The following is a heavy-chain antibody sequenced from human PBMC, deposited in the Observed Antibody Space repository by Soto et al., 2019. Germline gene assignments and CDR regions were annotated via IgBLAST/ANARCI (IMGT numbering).Heavy chain of an antibody. J-gene: IGHJ4*02. CDR1: GYTFTGYY. D-gene: IGHD1-26*01. CDR3: ARQGGLRKWEVAEDFDY. V-gene: IGHV1-2*02. CDR2: INPNSGGT. Sequence: QVQLVQSGAEVKKPGASVKVSCKASGYTFTGYYMHWVRQAPGQGLEWMGWINPNSGGTNYAQKFQGRVTMTRDTSISTAYMELSRLRSDDTAVYYCARQGGLRKWEVAEDFDYWGQGTLVTVSS.